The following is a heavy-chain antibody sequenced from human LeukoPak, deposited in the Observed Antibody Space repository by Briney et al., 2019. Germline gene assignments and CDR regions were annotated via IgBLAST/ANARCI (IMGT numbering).Heavy chain of an antibody. V-gene: IGHV1-2*02. Sequence: ASVTVSCKASAYTFSGYYLHWVRQAPGQGLEWMGWINPNKCGTNYAQKFQGRVTMTRDTSITTANMELSRLRSDDTAVYYCARGAATTAVRGGDAFHIWGQGTIVTFSA. CDR2: INPNKCGT. D-gene: IGHD3-10*01. J-gene: IGHJ3*02. CDR1: AYTFSGYY. CDR3: ARGAATTAVRGGDAFHI.